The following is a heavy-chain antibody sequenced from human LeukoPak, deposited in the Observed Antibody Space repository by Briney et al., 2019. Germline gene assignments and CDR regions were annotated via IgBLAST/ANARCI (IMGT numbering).Heavy chain of an antibody. CDR3: ARERQYYYDNHRKPNAFDI. CDR1: GFTFSSYW. CDR2: IKQDGSEK. Sequence: PGGSLRLSCAASGFTFSSYWMSWVRQAPGKGLEWVANIKQDGSEKYYVDSVKGRFTISRDNAKNSLYLQMNSLRAEDTAVYYCARERQYYYDNHRKPNAFDIWGQGTMVTVSS. D-gene: IGHD3-22*01. J-gene: IGHJ3*02. V-gene: IGHV3-7*01.